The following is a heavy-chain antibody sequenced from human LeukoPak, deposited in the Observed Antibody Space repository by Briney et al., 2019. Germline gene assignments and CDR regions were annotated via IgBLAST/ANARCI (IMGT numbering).Heavy chain of an antibody. D-gene: IGHD2-21*01. CDR3: VRDHLWAFDI. CDR1: GFIFTSYT. J-gene: IGHJ3*02. CDR2: ISVSGTT. V-gene: IGHV3-48*02. Sequence: TGGSLRLSCAASGFIFTSYTMNWVRQAPGKGPEWISFISVSGTTDCPDSVKGRFTISRDNARNSLYLQMNSLRDDDTAVYYCVRDHLWAFDIWGQGTMVTVSS.